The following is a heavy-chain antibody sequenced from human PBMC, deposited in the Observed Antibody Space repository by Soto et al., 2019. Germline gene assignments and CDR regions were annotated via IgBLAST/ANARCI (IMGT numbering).Heavy chain of an antibody. J-gene: IGHJ4*02. V-gene: IGHV4-59*01. CDR3: AIMNYYDTSGYPFDY. CDR2: IYFRGTT. CDR1: GGSISSYY. Sequence: TSETLSLTCTVSGGSISSYYWSWIRQPPGKGLEWIGYIYFRGTTNYNPSLKSRVTMSADTSKNQFSLKLNSVTAADTAVYYCAIMNYYDTSGYPFDYWGQGMIVTVSS. D-gene: IGHD3-22*01.